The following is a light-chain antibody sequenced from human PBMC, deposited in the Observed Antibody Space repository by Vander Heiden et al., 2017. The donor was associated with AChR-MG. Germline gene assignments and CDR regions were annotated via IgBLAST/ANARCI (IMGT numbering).Light chain of an antibody. J-gene: IGLJ2*01. Sequence: SFQLTQPPSLSVSPGQTVNITCSGESLDHKFISWYQHSPGLPPLLVLFQNDKRPSGIPERFSGSHSGKTATLTIRGTQIMDEADYYWQAYDPNVVFGGGTKLTVL. V-gene: IGLV3-1*01. CDR3: QAYDPNVV. CDR1: SLDHKF. CDR2: QND.